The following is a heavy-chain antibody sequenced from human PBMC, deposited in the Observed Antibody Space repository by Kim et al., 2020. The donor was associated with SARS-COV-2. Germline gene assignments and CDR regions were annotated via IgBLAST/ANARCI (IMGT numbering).Heavy chain of an antibody. CDR2: IYPGDSDT. V-gene: IGHV5-51*01. CDR1: GYSFTSYW. D-gene: IGHD3-10*01. CDR3: ASGGWYGSGSWPSDAFDI. Sequence: GESLKISCKGSGYSFTSYWIGWVRQMPGKGLEWMGIIYPGDSDTRYSPSFQGQVTISADKSISTAYLQWSSLKASDTAMYYCASGGWYGSGSWPSDAFDIWGQGTMVTVSS. J-gene: IGHJ3*02.